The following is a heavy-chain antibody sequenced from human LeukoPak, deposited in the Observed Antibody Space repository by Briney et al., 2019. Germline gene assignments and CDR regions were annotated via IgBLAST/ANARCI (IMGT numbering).Heavy chain of an antibody. CDR2: IRSKANSYAT. V-gene: IGHV3-73*01. D-gene: IGHD4-17*01. CDR1: GVTFSGSA. J-gene: IGHJ6*03. Sequence: QPGGSLRLSCAASGVTFSGSAMHWVRQASGKGLEWVGRIRSKANSYATAYAASVKGRFTISRDDSKNTAYLQMNSLKTEDTAVYYCTRLTTVTRTYYYYYLDVWGKGTTVTVSS. CDR3: TRLTTVTRTYYYYYLDV.